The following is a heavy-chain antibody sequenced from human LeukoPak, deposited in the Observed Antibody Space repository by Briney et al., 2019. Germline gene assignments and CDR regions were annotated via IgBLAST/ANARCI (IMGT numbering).Heavy chain of an antibody. D-gene: IGHD5-24*01. CDR2: IHPHGIF. J-gene: IGHJ5*02. V-gene: IGHV4-34*01. CDR3: ARGRDRSKAGDL. CDR1: GGSCDDYY. Sequence: SETLSLTCDVYGGSCDDYYCSWIRQPPGKGLEWIGEIHPHGIFYYNSSLMSRVTISIDTSESRFSLRLTSVTAADTAFYFCARGRDRSKAGDLWGQGSLVTVSS.